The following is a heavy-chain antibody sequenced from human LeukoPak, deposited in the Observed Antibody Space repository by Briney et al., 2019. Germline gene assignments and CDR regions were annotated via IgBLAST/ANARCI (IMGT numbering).Heavy chain of an antibody. CDR3: AKGSPTIVVVPAAITGGY. J-gene: IGHJ4*02. V-gene: IGHV3-23*01. D-gene: IGHD2-2*02. CDR2: ISGSGGST. Sequence: GGSLRLSCAASGFTFSSYAMSWVRQAPGKGLEWVSAISGSGGSTYYADSVKGRFTISRDNSKNTLYLQMNSLRAEDTAVYYYAKGSPTIVVVPAAITGGYWGQGTLVTVSS. CDR1: GFTFSSYA.